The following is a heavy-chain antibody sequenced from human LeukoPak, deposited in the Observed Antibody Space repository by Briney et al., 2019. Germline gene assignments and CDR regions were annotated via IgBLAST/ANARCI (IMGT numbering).Heavy chain of an antibody. CDR3: ARDADGPGSLIDY. J-gene: IGHJ4*02. CDR1: GFTFSTYW. CDR2: GSSDGSTT. Sequence: GGALTLSCAASGFTFSTYWMQWVRQAPGKGLEWVGRGSSDGSTTTYADSVKGRVTISRDNGKNTLYLQMNSLRAEDTAVYYCARDADGPGSLIDYWGQGTLVTVSS. V-gene: IGHV3-74*01. D-gene: IGHD1-14*01.